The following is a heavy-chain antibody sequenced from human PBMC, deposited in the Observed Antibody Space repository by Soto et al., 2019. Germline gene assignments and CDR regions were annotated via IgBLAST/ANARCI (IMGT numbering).Heavy chain of an antibody. CDR2: ISYDGSNK. J-gene: IGHJ3*02. Sequence: PGGSLRLSCAASGFTFSSYAMHWVRQAPGKGLEWVAVISYDGSNKYYADSVKGRFTISRDNSKNTMYLQMNSLRAEDTAVYFCAKTTDGWFSAFEIWGQGTVVTVSS. D-gene: IGHD6-19*01. CDR1: GFTFSSYA. CDR3: AKTTDGWFSAFEI. V-gene: IGHV3-30-3*02.